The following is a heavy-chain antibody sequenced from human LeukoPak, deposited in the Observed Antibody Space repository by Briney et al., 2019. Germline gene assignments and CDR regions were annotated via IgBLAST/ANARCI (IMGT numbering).Heavy chain of an antibody. Sequence: GGSLRLSCAASGFTFINYAMSWVRQAPGKGLEWVSSISSGAGRTYYADSVKGRFTISRDNSKNTLYLQMNSLRAEDTAVYYCAKDSLDYYDSGGYYSSFHHWGQGTLVTVSS. D-gene: IGHD3-22*01. J-gene: IGHJ1*01. CDR2: ISSGAGRT. CDR1: GFTFINYA. V-gene: IGHV3-23*01. CDR3: AKDSLDYYDSGGYYSSFHH.